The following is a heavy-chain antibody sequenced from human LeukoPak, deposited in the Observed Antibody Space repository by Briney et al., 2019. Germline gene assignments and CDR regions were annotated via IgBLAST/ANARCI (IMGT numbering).Heavy chain of an antibody. V-gene: IGHV4-34*01. CDR1: GGSFSDYY. D-gene: IGHD2-2*01. Sequence: PSETLSLTCAVYGGSFSDYYWSWIRQPPGKGLEWIGEVWHSGSTNYNPSLKSRVTISADTSKSQFSLKLNSVTAADTAVYYCAREAHSSTSLHFDYWGQGTLVTVSS. CDR3: AREAHSSTSLHFDY. J-gene: IGHJ4*02. CDR2: VWHSGST.